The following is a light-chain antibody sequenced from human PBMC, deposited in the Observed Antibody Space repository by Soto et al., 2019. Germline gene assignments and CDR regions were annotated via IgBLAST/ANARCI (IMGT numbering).Light chain of an antibody. V-gene: IGKV1-5*01. CDR3: QQYNSYSRT. CDR1: HSISSW. J-gene: IGKJ1*01. Sequence: IQMPQYPSTLSASVGDRVTITCLASHSISSWLAWYQQKPGKAPKLLIYDASSLESGVPSRFSGSGSGTEFTLTISSLQPDDFATYYCQQYNSYSRTFGQGTKVDIK. CDR2: DAS.